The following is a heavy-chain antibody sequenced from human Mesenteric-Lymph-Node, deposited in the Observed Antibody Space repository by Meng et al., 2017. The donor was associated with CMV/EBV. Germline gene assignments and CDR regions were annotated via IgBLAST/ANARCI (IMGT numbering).Heavy chain of an antibody. CDR2: IIPILGIA. CDR1: GGTFSSYA. Sequence: SVKVSCKASGGTFSSYAISWVRQAPGQGLEWMGGIIPILGIANYAQKFQGRVTITADKSTSTAYMELSSLRSEDTAVYYCARDQEIVPGHKAFWFDPWGQGTLVTVSS. J-gene: IGHJ5*02. V-gene: IGHV1-69*10. CDR3: ARDQEIVPGHKAFWFDP. D-gene: IGHD2-2*01.